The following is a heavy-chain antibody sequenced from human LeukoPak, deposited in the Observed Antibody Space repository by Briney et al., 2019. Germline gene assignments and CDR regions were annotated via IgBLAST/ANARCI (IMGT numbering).Heavy chain of an antibody. J-gene: IGHJ6*03. CDR1: GYTFTGYY. D-gene: IGHD6-13*01. CDR2: INPNSGGT. V-gene: IGHV1-2*02. Sequence: ASVKVSCKASGYTFTGYYMHWVRQAPGQGLEWMGWINPNSGGTNYAQKFQGRVTMTRDTSISTAYMELSRLRSDDTAVYYCARDLSAAAGTDYYYMDVWGKGTTVTVSS. CDR3: ARDLSAAAGTDYYYMDV.